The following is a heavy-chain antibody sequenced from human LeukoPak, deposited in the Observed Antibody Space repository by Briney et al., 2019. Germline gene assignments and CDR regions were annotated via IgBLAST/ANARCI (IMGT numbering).Heavy chain of an antibody. CDR1: RYTFTSYY. CDR2: TNPSGGST. D-gene: IGHD3-9*01. J-gene: IGHJ4*02. V-gene: IGHV1-46*01. CDR3: ARVSGNYDIHYFDY. Sequence: GASVKVSCKGSRYTFTSYYMNWVRQAPGQGLEWMGITNPSGGSTSYAQKFHGRVTMTRDMSTSTVYMELSSLRSEDTAVYYCARVSGNYDIHYFDYWGQGTLVTVSS.